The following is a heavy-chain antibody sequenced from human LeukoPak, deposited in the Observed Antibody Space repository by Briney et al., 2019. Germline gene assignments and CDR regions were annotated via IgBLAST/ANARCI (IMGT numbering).Heavy chain of an antibody. J-gene: IGHJ4*02. D-gene: IGHD3-10*01. CDR3: ARDQAGSGHYADY. CDR2: IRYDRSSK. CDR1: GFTFSNYA. V-gene: IGHV3-30*02. Sequence: GGSLRLSCAASGFTFSNYAMHWVRQAPGKGLEWLAYIRYDRSSKYYADFVKGRFTISRDYSKNTLYLHTNSLRAEDTAVYYCARDQAGSGHYADYWGQGTLVTVSS.